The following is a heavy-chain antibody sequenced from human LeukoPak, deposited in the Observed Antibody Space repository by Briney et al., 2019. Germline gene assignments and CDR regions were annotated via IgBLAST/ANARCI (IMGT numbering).Heavy chain of an antibody. CDR1: GGSISSYY. Sequence: SEALCLTCAASGGSISSYYWSWIRQPAGKGLEWIGRIYTSGSTNYNPSLKRRVTMSVDTSKNQFSLKLSSVTAADTAVYYCARDSAYSRSYDYWGQGTLVTVSS. J-gene: IGHJ4*02. D-gene: IGHD6-6*01. V-gene: IGHV4-4*07. CDR3: ARDSAYSRSYDY. CDR2: IYTSGST.